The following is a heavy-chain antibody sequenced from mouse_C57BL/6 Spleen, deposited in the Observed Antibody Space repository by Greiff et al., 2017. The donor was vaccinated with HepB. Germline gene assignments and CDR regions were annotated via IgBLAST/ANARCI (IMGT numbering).Heavy chain of an antibody. J-gene: IGHJ4*01. Sequence: EVKLMESEGGLVQPGSSMKLSCTASGFTFSDYYMAWVRQVPEKGLEWVANINYDGSSTYYLDSLKSRFIISRDNAKNILYLQMSSLKSEDTATYYCARDGSSYERAMDYWGQGTSVTVSS. CDR3: ARDGSSYERAMDY. CDR1: GFTFSDYY. CDR2: INYDGSST. D-gene: IGHD1-1*01. V-gene: IGHV5-16*01.